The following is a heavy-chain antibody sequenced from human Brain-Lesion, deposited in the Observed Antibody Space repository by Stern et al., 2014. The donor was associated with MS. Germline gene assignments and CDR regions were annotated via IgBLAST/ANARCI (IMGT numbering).Heavy chain of an antibody. CDR2: IYYSGNT. CDR1: GGSVSSTSYA. Sequence: VQLEESGPGLVKPSETLSLTCTVAGGSVSSTSYAWAWIRQPPGKGLEWIGTIYYSGNTYYSPSLKSRLTISLDTSKNQFSLQVRSGTAADTAVYYCAGEEDIRYCSGGSCTGNWFDPWGQGTLVTVSS. J-gene: IGHJ5*02. V-gene: IGHV4-39*01. D-gene: IGHD2-15*01. CDR3: AGEEDIRYCSGGSCTGNWFDP.